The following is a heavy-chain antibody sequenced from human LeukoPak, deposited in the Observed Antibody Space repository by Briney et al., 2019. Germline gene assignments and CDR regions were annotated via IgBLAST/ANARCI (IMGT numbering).Heavy chain of an antibody. CDR3: ARHQYYYDTRGYYIDY. Sequence: GESLKISCKGSGYNFSNYWIGWVRQMPGKGLEWMGIIYPGDSDTRYGPSFQGQVTISADKSISTAFLQWSSLKASDTAMYYCARHQYYYDTRGYYIDYWGQGTLVTVSS. CDR1: GYNFSNYW. D-gene: IGHD3-22*01. J-gene: IGHJ4*02. V-gene: IGHV5-51*01. CDR2: IYPGDSDT.